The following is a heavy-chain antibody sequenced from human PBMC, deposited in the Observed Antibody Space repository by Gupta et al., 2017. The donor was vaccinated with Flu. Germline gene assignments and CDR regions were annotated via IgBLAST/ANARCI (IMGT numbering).Heavy chain of an antibody. V-gene: IGHV3-11*01. D-gene: IGHD4-4*01. CDR1: VFTFSDSY. CDR2: ISTGSETI. CDR3: ASPSFRGNSGPLYFAS. Sequence: ATSVFTFSDSYMTWIRQAPGKGLEWLSHISTGSETIHYAESVRGRFTISRDNAKNSLYLQMNSLRDEDTAVYFCASPSFRGNSGPLYFASWGQGTMVTVSS. J-gene: IGHJ4*02.